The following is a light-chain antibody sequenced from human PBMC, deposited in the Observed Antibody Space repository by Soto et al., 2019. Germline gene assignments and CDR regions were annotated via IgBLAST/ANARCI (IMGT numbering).Light chain of an antibody. Sequence: AIRMTQSPSSLSASIGDRVTITCRASQGINKYLAWYQQKPGKAPEFLIYDASTLQRGVPSRFSGSGSGTDFTLSISNLQSEDFATYYCQQYYSYPLTIGGGTKVEIK. CDR3: QQYYSYPLT. CDR2: DAS. V-gene: IGKV1-8*01. J-gene: IGKJ4*01. CDR1: QGINKY.